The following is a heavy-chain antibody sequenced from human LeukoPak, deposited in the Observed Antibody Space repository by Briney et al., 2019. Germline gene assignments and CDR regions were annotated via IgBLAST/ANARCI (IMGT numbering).Heavy chain of an antibody. Sequence: GGSLRLSCTASGFTFGDYFMSWVRQAPGKGLEWVSVISGSGGSTYYADSVKGRFTISRDNSKNTLYLQMNSLRAEDTAVYYCAKGPAYQLLDCWGQGTLVTVSS. CDR3: AKGPAYQLLDC. D-gene: IGHD2-2*01. CDR1: GFTFGDYF. CDR2: ISGSGGST. V-gene: IGHV3-23*01. J-gene: IGHJ4*02.